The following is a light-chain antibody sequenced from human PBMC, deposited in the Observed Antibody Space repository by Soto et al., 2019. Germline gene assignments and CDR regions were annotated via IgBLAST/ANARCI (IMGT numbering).Light chain of an antibody. Sequence: TVSVAPCDKGTLYCRSSQSVGNNLAWYQQKPGQAPSLFIFGASVRATGVPDRFSGSGSGTEFTLSISNLQSEESAVYYCQPYKKWPLITFAHGTRLAV. J-gene: IGKJ5*01. V-gene: IGKV3-15*01. CDR1: QSVGNN. CDR2: GAS. CDR3: QPYKKWPLIT.